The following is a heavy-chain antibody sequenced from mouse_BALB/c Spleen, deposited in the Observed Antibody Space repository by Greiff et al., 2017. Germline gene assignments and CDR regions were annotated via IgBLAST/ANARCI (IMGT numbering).Heavy chain of an antibody. V-gene: IGHV1-4*01. J-gene: IGHJ4*01. CDR3: ARDPYYYYGSSYAMDY. D-gene: IGHD1-1*01. Sequence: QVQLQQSGAELARPGASVKMSCKASGYTFTSYTMHWVKQRPGQGLEWIGYINPSSGYTNYNQKFKDKATLTADKSSSTAYMQLSSLTSEDSAVYYCARDPYYYYGSSYAMDYWGQGTSVTVSS. CDR2: INPSSGYT. CDR1: GYTFTSYT.